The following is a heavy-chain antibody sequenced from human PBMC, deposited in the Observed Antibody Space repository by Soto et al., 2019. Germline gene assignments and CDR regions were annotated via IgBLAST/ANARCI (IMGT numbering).Heavy chain of an antibody. CDR3: ARANSSWPNWFDP. J-gene: IGHJ5*02. CDR1: GGSFSGYY. V-gene: IGHV4-34*01. D-gene: IGHD6-13*01. Sequence: SETLSLTCAVYGGSFSGYYWSWIRQPPGKGLEWIGEINHSGSTNYNPSLKSRVTISVDTSKNQFSLKLSSVTAADTAVYYCARANSSWPNWFDPWGQGTLVTVSS. CDR2: INHSGST.